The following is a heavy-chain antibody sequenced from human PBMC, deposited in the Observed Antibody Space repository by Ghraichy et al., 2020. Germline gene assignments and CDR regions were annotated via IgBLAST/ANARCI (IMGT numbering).Heavy chain of an antibody. J-gene: IGHJ4*02. CDR1: GFTVSSHY. V-gene: IGHV3-66*01. Sequence: GGSLRLSCAASGFTVSSHYMSWVRQAPGKGLEWVSVIYSGGSTYYADSVKGRFTISRDNSKNTLYLQMNSLRAEDTAVYYCARGEEYQLLLPSTNYFDYWGQGTLVTVSS. CDR3: ARGEEYQLLLPSTNYFDY. CDR2: IYSGGST. D-gene: IGHD2-2*01.